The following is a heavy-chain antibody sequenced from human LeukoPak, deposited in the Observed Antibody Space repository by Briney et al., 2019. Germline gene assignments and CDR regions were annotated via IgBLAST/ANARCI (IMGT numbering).Heavy chain of an antibody. CDR2: IRYDGSNK. CDR1: GFTFSSYG. CDR3: AKADLAGMITFGGVIESGDY. Sequence: GGSLRLSCAASGFTFSSYGMHWVRQAPGKGLEWVAFIRYDGSNKYYADSVKGRFTISRDNSKNTLYLQMNSLRAEDTAVYYCAKADLAGMITFGGVIESGDYWGQGTLVTVSS. V-gene: IGHV3-30*02. J-gene: IGHJ4*02. D-gene: IGHD3-16*02.